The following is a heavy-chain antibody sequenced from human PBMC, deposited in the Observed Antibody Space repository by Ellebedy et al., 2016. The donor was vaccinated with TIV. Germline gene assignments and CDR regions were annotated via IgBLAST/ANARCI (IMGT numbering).Heavy chain of an antibody. Sequence: GESLKISCAAPGFTVSTNYMSWVRQAPGKGPEWVSYISTSGSDTLYTGSVKGRFTISRDNAKNSLYLQINSLRAEDTAVYYCARISGDTHKWVDPWGQGTLVSVSS. CDR2: ISTSGSDT. D-gene: IGHD2-21*01. CDR3: ARISGDTHKWVDP. J-gene: IGHJ5*02. V-gene: IGHV3-11*06. CDR1: GFTVSTNY.